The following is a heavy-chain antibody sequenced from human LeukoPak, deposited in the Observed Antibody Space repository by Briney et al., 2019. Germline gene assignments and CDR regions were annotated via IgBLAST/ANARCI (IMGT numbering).Heavy chain of an antibody. Sequence: GASVMVSCKASGGTFSSYAISWVRQAPGQGLEWMGGIIPIFGTANYAQKFQGRVTITTDESTSTAYMELSSLRSEDTAVYYCARGPLYYDSSGYYYAFDYWGQGTLVTVSS. CDR2: IIPIFGTA. V-gene: IGHV1-69*05. CDR3: ARGPLYYDSSGYYYAFDY. CDR1: GGTFSSYA. J-gene: IGHJ4*02. D-gene: IGHD3-22*01.